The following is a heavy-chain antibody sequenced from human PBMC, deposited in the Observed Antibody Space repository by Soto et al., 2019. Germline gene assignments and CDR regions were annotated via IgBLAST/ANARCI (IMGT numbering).Heavy chain of an antibody. CDR3: ARDCSGGSCYAGLDV. CDR1: GFKFNSYT. Sequence: PGGSLRLSCAASGFKFNSYTINWVRQAPGKRLEWLSSISSSGYIFSTDLVRGRFTISRDNAKNLVYLLINSLRAEDTAVYFCARDCSGGSCYAGLDVWGQGTTVTVSS. D-gene: IGHD2-15*01. CDR2: ISSSGYI. J-gene: IGHJ6*02. V-gene: IGHV3-21*01.